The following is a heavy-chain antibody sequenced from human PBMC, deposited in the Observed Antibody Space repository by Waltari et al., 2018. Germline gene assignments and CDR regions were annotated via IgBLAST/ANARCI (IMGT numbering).Heavy chain of an antibody. D-gene: IGHD2-15*01. V-gene: IGHV3-23*04. J-gene: IGHJ4*02. CDR3: ARAVEHDY. CDR1: GFTFTSYA. CDR2: ISDGGGNT. Sequence: EVQLVESGGGLVQPGGSLRLSCAASGFTFTSYAMSWVRQAPGKGLEWVSAISDGGGNTYYADSIKGRFTISRDNSKNTLYLQMKSLRIEDTAVYHCARAVEHDYWGQGTLVTVSS.